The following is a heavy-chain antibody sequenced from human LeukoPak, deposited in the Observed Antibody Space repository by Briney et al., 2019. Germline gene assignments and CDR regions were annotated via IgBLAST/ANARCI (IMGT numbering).Heavy chain of an antibody. CDR3: ARAPIVVVSTPSFDT. Sequence: SETLSLTCTVSDGSFTSGSYYWGWIRQPPGKGLQWIATMYYSGTTIYTPSLKSRLAISRDTSSDQFSLRLTSVTAADTAVYYCARAPIVVVSTPSFDTWGQGILVTVSS. D-gene: IGHD3-22*01. CDR2: MYYSGTT. V-gene: IGHV4-39*07. J-gene: IGHJ5*02. CDR1: DGSFTSGSYY.